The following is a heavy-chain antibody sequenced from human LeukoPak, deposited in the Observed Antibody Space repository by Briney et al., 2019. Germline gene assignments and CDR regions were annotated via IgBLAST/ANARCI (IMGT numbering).Heavy chain of an antibody. CDR3: ARASYCSDSHRHNLAWFGP. CDR2: ISSTGST. D-gene: IGHD2-15*01. J-gene: IGHJ5*02. V-gene: IGHV4-4*07. CDR1: GGSISNFY. Sequence: PSETLSLTCTVSGGSISNFYWSWIRQPAGKGLEWIGRISSTGSTNYNPSLKSRVTISVDTSKNQFSLRLTSVTAADTAIYYCARASYCSDSHRHNLAWFGPWGQGTPVTVSS.